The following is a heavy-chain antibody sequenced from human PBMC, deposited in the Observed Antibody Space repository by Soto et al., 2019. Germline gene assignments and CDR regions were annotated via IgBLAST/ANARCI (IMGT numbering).Heavy chain of an antibody. CDR1: GYTFTSYG. D-gene: IGHD3-22*01. V-gene: IGHV1-18*01. CDR3: ARSPGGYYDSSGYYHHEGGLDY. Sequence: PSVKVSCKASGYTFTSYGISWVRQAPGQGLEWMGWISAYNGNTNYAQKLQGRVTMTTDTSTSTAYMELRSLRSDDTAVYYCARSPGGYYDSSGYYHHEGGLDYWGQGTLVTVSS. CDR2: ISAYNGNT. J-gene: IGHJ4*02.